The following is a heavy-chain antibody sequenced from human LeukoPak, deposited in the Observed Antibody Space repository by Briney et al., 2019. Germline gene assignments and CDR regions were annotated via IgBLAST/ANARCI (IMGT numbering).Heavy chain of an antibody. CDR2: INPTGGST. Sequence: ASVKVSCKTSGGTFSTSAITWVRQAPGQGLEWMGIINPTGGSTNYAQEFQGRVTMSRDRSTNTVYMELSSLRSEDTAVYYCARGVPPDYWGQGTLVTVSS. J-gene: IGHJ4*02. V-gene: IGHV1-46*01. CDR1: GGTFSTSA. CDR3: ARGVPPDY.